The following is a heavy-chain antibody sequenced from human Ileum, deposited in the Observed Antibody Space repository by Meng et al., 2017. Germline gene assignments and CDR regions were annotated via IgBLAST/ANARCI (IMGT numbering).Heavy chain of an antibody. J-gene: IGHJ3*02. CDR2: INGVGSST. V-gene: IGHV3-74*01. CDR3: ARGGTYSYDAFDI. CDR1: GFSLSNYW. D-gene: IGHD1-26*01. Sequence: GESLKISCAASGFSLSNYWMHWVRQAPGKGLVWVSRINGVGSSTSYADSVKGRFTVSRDNAKNTLSLQMNSLRPEHTAVYYCARGGTYSYDAFDIWGQGTMVTVSS.